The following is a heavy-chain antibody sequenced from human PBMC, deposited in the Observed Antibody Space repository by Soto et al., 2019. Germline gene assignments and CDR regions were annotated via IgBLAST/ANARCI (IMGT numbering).Heavy chain of an antibody. J-gene: IGHJ2*01. CDR3: AKAGYCSGGSCPGDWYFDL. CDR1: GFTFSSYA. CDR2: IGGSGGST. V-gene: IGHV3-23*01. Sequence: EVQLLESGGGLVQPGGSLRLSCAASGFTFSSYAMSWVRQAPGKGLEWVSAIGGSGGSTYYADSVKGRFTISRDNSKNTLNLQMNSLRAEDTAVYYCAKAGYCSGGSCPGDWYFDLWGRGTLVTVSS. D-gene: IGHD2-15*01.